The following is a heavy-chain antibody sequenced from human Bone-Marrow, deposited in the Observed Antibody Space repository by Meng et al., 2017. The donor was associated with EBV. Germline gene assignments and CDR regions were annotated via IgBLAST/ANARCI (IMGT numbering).Heavy chain of an antibody. V-gene: IGHV3-23*04. D-gene: IGHD3-9*01. CDR2: ISGSGGST. J-gene: IGHJ4*02. CDR3: AIGELVTPFDY. Sequence: EVQLGESGGGVVQPGGALRLSCAASGFTFSSYAMSWVRQAPGKGLEWVSAISGSGGSTYYADSVKGRFTISRDNSKNTLYLQMNSLRAEDTAVYYCAIGELVTPFDYWGQGTLVTVSA. CDR1: GFTFSSYA.